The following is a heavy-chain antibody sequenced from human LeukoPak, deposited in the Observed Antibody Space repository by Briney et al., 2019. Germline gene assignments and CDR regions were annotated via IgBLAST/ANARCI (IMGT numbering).Heavy chain of an antibody. CDR2: IYYSGST. CDR3: ARDPYCTNGVCNRRWYFDL. CDR1: GGSITSSSYY. Sequence: ETWSLTCSVSGGSITSSSYYWGWIRQPPGKGLEWIGYIYYSGSTNYNPSLKSRVTISVDTSKNQFSLKLSSVTAADTAVYYCARDPYCTNGVCNRRWYFDLWGRGT. V-gene: IGHV4-61*01. D-gene: IGHD2-8*01. J-gene: IGHJ2*01.